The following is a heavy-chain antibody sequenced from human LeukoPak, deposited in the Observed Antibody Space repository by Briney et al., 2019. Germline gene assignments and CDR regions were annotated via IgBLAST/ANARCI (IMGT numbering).Heavy chain of an antibody. J-gene: IGHJ4*02. CDR1: GFTFDNYA. CDR2: ISWNSGYI. D-gene: IGHD6-19*01. CDR3: AKVRGTYSSGYFFDY. Sequence: GRSLRLSCAASGFTFDNYAMHWVRQAPGKGLEWLSIISWNSGYIGYADSVKGRFTISRDNAKESLDLQMNSLRAEDTAFYYCAKVRGTYSSGYFFDYWGQGTLVTVSS. V-gene: IGHV3-9*01.